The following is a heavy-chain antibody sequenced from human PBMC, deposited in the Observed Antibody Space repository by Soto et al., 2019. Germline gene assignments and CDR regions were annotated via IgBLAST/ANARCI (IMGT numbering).Heavy chain of an antibody. CDR3: ARKTSSNVDY. Sequence: QVQLQESGPGLVKPSETLSLTCTVSGGSISSYYWSWIRQPPGKGLEWIGYIYYSGSTNYNPSLKSRVTISVDTSKNQFSLKLSSVTAADKAVYYCARKTSSNVDYWGQGTLVTVSS. V-gene: IGHV4-59*01. CDR1: GGSISSYY. J-gene: IGHJ4*02. D-gene: IGHD6-13*01. CDR2: IYYSGST.